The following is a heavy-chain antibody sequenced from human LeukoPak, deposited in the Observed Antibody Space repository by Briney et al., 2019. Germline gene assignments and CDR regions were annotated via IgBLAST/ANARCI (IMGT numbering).Heavy chain of an antibody. Sequence: ASVKVSCKASGYTFTDYYVHWVRQAPGQALEWMGWINPNSGGTEYAQKFQGRATMTRDTSISTAYMDLGWLGSDDTAMYYCARDHCTRNSCYEGLYYGMDVWGQGTTVTVS. CDR3: ARDHCTRNSCYEGLYYGMDV. D-gene: IGHD2-2*01. J-gene: IGHJ6*02. CDR1: GYTFTDYY. CDR2: INPNSGGT. V-gene: IGHV1-2*02.